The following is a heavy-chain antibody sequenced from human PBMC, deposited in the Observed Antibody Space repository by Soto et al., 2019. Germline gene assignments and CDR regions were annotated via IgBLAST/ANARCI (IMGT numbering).Heavy chain of an antibody. CDR1: GFTFGDYA. J-gene: IGHJ4*02. CDR3: TRVGILVVVAATPYYFDY. V-gene: IGHV3-49*03. D-gene: IGHD2-15*01. Sequence: QPGGSLRLSCTASGFTFGDYAMSWFRQAPGKGLEWVGFIRSKAYGGTTEYAASVKGRFTISRDDSKSIAYLQMNSLKTEDTAVYYCTRVGILVVVAATPYYFDYWGQGTLVTVSS. CDR2: IRSKAYGGTT.